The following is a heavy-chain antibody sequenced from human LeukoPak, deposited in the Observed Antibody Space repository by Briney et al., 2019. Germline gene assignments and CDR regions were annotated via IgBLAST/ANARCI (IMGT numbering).Heavy chain of an antibody. CDR3: ARQYVGAAYYYYYYMDV. J-gene: IGHJ6*03. CDR1: GGSISSSSYY. V-gene: IGHV4-39*01. CDR2: IYYSGST. D-gene: IGHD1-26*01. Sequence: SETLSLTCTVSGGSISSSSYYWGWIRQPPGKGLEWIVSIYYSGSTYYNPSLKSRVTISVDTSKNQFSLMLSSFTAAATAVYYCARQYVGAAYYYYYYMDVWGKGTTVTVSS.